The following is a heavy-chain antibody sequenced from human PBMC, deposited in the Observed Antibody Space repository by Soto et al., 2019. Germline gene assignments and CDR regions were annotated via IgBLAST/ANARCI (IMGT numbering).Heavy chain of an antibody. D-gene: IGHD5-18*01. CDR1: GFTFSSYA. CDR3: AKISPSHHLGKRGYSYGRRGYFDY. Sequence: GGSLRLSCAASGFTFSSYAMSWVRQAPGKGLEWVSAISGSGGSTYYADSVKGRFTISRDNSKNTLYLQMNSLRAEDTAVYYCAKISPSHHLGKRGYSYGRRGYFDYWGQGTLVTVSS. J-gene: IGHJ4*02. CDR2: ISGSGGST. V-gene: IGHV3-23*01.